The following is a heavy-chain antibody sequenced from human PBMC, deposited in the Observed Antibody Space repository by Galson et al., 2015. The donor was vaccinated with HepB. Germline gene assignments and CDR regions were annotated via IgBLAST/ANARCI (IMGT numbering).Heavy chain of an antibody. Sequence: TLSLTCTVSGGSIYSAAYYWSWLRQHPGTGLEWIGYIYYSGNTYYNPSLKSRVTISVDTSKNQFSLKLNSVTAADTAVYYCATQMVYAATIDYWGQGTLVTVSS. J-gene: IGHJ4*02. D-gene: IGHD2-8*01. CDR1: GGSIYSAAYY. V-gene: IGHV4-31*03. CDR3: ATQMVYAATIDY. CDR2: IYYSGNT.